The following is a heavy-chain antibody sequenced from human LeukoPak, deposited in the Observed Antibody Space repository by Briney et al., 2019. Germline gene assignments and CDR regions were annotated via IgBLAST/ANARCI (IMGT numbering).Heavy chain of an antibody. CDR1: GGSIGTHY. J-gene: IGHJ6*03. D-gene: IGHD3-16*02. Sequence: SETLSLTCTVSGGSIGTHYWSWIRQSPGKGLEWIGYIYVTGTRYNPYLQSRVTISVDRSRNQFFLKMSSVTAADTAVYYCARHIGGGIEDMDVWGKGTKVIVSS. V-gene: IGHV4-59*08. CDR2: IYVTGT. CDR3: ARHIGGGIEDMDV.